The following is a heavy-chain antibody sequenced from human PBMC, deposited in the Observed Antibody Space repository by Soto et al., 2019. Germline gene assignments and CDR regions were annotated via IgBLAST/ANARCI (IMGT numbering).Heavy chain of an antibody. CDR1: GGSISSGGYS. V-gene: IGHV4-30-2*01. D-gene: IGHD2-21*01. CDR2: IYHSGST. Sequence: QLQLQESGSGLVKPSQTLSLTCAVSGGSISSGGYSWSWIRQPPGKGLEWIGYIYHSGSTYYNPSLKCRVTISVDRSKNQFSLKLSSVTAADTAVYYCARGPPHSHWGQGTLVTVSS. CDR3: ARGPPHSH. J-gene: IGHJ4*02.